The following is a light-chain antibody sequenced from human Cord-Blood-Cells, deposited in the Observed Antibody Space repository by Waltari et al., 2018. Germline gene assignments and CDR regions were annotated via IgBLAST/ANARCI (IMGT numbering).Light chain of an antibody. J-gene: IGKJ1*01. V-gene: IGKV1-39*01. CDR1: QSISSY. CDR3: QQSYSTPWT. CDR2: AAS. Sequence: DIQMTTSPSYLSASVADRVTITCRASQSISSYLNWYQQKPGKAPKLLIYAASSLQSGVPSRFSGSGSGTDFTLTISSLQPEDFATYYCQQSYSTPWTFGQGTKVEIK.